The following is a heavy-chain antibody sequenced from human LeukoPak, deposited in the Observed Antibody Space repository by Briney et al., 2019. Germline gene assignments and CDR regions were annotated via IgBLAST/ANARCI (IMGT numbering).Heavy chain of an antibody. Sequence: PSQTLSLTCTVSGGSISSGSYYWSWIRQPAGKGLEWIGRIYTSGSTNYNPSLKSRVTISVDTSKNQFSLKLCSATAADTAVYYGASYLRGYYYDSSGAWGHGTLVTVSS. CDR2: IYTSGST. CDR3: ASYLRGYYYDSSGA. D-gene: IGHD3-22*01. V-gene: IGHV4-61*02. J-gene: IGHJ4*01. CDR1: GGSISSGSYY.